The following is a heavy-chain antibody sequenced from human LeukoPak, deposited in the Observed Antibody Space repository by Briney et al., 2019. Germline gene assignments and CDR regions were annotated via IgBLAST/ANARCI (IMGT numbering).Heavy chain of an antibody. J-gene: IGHJ4*02. CDR1: GYSISSGYY. CDR2: IYHSGNT. D-gene: IGHD7-27*01. V-gene: IGHV4-38-2*02. Sequence: SETLSLTCTISGYSISSGYYWGWIRPPPGKGLEWIGSIYHSGNTYYNPSLKSRVTISVDTSKNQFSLKLSSVTAADTAVYFCARGFRGDNFDYWGQGTLVTVSS. CDR3: ARGFRGDNFDY.